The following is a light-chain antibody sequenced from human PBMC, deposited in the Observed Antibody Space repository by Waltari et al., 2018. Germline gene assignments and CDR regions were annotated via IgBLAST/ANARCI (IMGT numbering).Light chain of an antibody. CDR2: AAS. CDR1: QSISSY. CDR3: QQSYSTPRT. Sequence: IQMTQSPSSLSASVRHRLHITCRASQSISSYLNWYQQKPGKAPKLLIYAASSLQSGVPSRFSGSGSGTDFTLTISSLQPEDFATYYCQQSYSTPRTFGQGTKVEIK. J-gene: IGKJ1*01. V-gene: IGKV1-39*01.